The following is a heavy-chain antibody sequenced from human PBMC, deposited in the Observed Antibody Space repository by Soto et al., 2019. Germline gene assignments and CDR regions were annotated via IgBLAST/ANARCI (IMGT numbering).Heavy chain of an antibody. D-gene: IGHD4-17*01. Sequence: ASVKVSCKASGYTFTGYYMHWGRQAPGQGLEWMGWINPNSGGTNYAQKFQGWVTMTRDTSISTAYMELSRLRSDDTAVYYCARDLKGIGFDYGDYGDYYYYYGMDVWGQGTTVTVSS. J-gene: IGHJ6*02. CDR3: ARDLKGIGFDYGDYGDYYYYYGMDV. CDR1: GYTFTGYY. V-gene: IGHV1-2*04. CDR2: INPNSGGT.